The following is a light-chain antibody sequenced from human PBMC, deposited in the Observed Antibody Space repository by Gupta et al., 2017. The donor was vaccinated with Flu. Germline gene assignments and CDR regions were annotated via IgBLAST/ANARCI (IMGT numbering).Light chain of an antibody. J-gene: IGKJ4*02. CDR1: QEINSF. V-gene: IGKV1-33*01. CDR3: LQYSNLPLT. Sequence: DIQMTQSPSSLSASVGDRVTITCQASQEINSFLNWYQQRPGKAPRLLIYDASTLETGVPSRLSGSGAGTDFTSTITGLQPEDIATNYCLQYSNLPLTFGGGTKVEIK. CDR2: DAS.